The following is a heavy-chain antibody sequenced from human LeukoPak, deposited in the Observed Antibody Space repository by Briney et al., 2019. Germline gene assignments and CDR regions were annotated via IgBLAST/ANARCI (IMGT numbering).Heavy chain of an antibody. V-gene: IGHV4-34*01. J-gene: IGHJ4*02. CDR3: ARAPSGYAMALDY. CDR2: INHSGST. D-gene: IGHD5-12*01. CDR1: GGSFSGYY. Sequence: SETLSLTCAVYGGSFSGYYWSWIRQPPGKGLEWIGEINHSGSTNYNPSLKSRVTISVDTSKNQFSLKLSSMTAADTAVYYCARAPSGYAMALDYWGQGTLVTVSS.